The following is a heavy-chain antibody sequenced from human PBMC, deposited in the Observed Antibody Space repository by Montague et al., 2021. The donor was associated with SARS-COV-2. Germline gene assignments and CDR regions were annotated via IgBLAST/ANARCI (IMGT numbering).Heavy chain of an antibody. CDR1: GFSLSTSGMC. Sequence: VKPTQTLTLTCTFSGFSLSTSGMCVSWIRQPPGKALEWLARIDWDDDKYYSTSLKTRLTISKDTSENQVVLTMTNMDPVDTATYYCARRTYDILTGYDYGMDVWGQGTTVTVSS. CDR3: ARRTYDILTGYDYGMDV. D-gene: IGHD3-9*01. J-gene: IGHJ6*02. CDR2: IDWDDDK. V-gene: IGHV2-70*11.